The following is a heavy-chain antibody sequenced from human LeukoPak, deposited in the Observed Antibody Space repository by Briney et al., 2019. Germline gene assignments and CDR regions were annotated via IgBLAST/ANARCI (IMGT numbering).Heavy chain of an antibody. J-gene: IGHJ4*02. CDR1: GFSFTSYW. CDR3: ARHRMGGRGELAY. D-gene: IGHD3-10*01. Sequence: GESLKMSCKGSGFSFTSYWIGWVRQMPSKGLELMGIIYPGDSDTRYSPSFQGQVTISADKSISTAYLQWSSLKASDTAMYYCARHRMGGRGELAYWGQGTLVTVSS. CDR2: IYPGDSDT. V-gene: IGHV5-51*01.